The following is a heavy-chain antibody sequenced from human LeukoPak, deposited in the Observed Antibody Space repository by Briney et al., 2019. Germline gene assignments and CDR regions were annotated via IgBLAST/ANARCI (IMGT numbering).Heavy chain of an antibody. V-gene: IGHV4-39*07. CDR3: AKGNPTSRYYFEY. J-gene: IGHJ4*02. CDR2: IYYSGST. Sequence: SETLSLTCTVSGGSISSNSYYWGWIRQPPGKGLEWIGSIYYSGSTYYNPSLKSRVTISIDTSKNQFSLKLNSVTAADTAVFYCAKGNPTSRYYFEYWGQGTLVTVSS. D-gene: IGHD2-2*01. CDR1: GGSISSNSYY.